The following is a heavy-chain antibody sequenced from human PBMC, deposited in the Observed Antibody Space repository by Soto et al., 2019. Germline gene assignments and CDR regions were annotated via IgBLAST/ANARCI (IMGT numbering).Heavy chain of an antibody. CDR2: ISGSGGST. J-gene: IGHJ3*02. CDR1: GFTFSSDS. Sequence: GGSLILSCAASGFTFSSDSMSWVRQAPGKGLEWVSAISGSGGSTYYADSVKGRFTISRDNSKNTLYLQMNSLRAEDTAVYYCAKDLGTMIVVVVDASDIWGQGTMVTVSS. D-gene: IGHD3-22*01. V-gene: IGHV3-23*01. CDR3: AKDLGTMIVVVVDASDI.